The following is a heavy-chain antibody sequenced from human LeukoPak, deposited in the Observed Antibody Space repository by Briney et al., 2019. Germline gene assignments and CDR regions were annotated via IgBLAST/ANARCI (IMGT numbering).Heavy chain of an antibody. D-gene: IGHD2-2*01. CDR3: AKPWGSSTNPYYYYYYMDV. Sequence: GWSLRLSCAASGFTFSSYAMHWVRQAPGKGLEWVAFIRYDGSNKYYADSVKGRFTISRDNSKNTLYLQMNSLRAEDTAVYYCAKPWGSSTNPYYYYYYMDVWGKGTTVTISS. CDR1: GFTFSSYA. V-gene: IGHV3-30*02. CDR2: IRYDGSNK. J-gene: IGHJ6*03.